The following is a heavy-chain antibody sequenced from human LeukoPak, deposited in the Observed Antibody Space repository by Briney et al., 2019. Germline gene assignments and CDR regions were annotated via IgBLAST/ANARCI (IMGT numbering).Heavy chain of an antibody. J-gene: IGHJ3*02. Sequence: PGGSLRLSCAASGFTFSSYGMHWVRQAPGKGLEWVAFIRYDGSNKYYADSVKCRFTISRDNSKHTLYLQMNSLRAEDTAVYYCARAHGRYCSSTSCRTDDAFDIWGQGTMVTVSS. D-gene: IGHD2-2*01. CDR2: IRYDGSNK. V-gene: IGHV3-30*02. CDR1: GFTFSSYG. CDR3: ARAHGRYCSSTSCRTDDAFDI.